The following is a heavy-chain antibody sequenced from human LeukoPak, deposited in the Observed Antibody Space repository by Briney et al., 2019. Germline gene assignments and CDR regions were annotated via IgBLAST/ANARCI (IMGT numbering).Heavy chain of an antibody. D-gene: IGHD3-22*01. CDR3: AKDLLSYYYDSSGLTFDY. J-gene: IGHJ4*02. V-gene: IGHV3-30-3*01. CDR2: ISYDGSNK. Sequence: GGSLRLSCAASGFTFSSYAMHWVRQAPGKGLEWVAVISYDGSNKYYADSVKGRFTISRDNSKNTLYLQMNSLRAEDTAVYYCAKDLLSYYYDSSGLTFDYWGQGTLVTVSS. CDR1: GFTFSSYA.